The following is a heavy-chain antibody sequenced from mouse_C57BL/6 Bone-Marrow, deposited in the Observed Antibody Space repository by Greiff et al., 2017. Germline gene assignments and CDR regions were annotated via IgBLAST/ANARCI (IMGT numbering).Heavy chain of an antibody. CDR2: IHPNSGST. D-gene: IGHD3-3*01. V-gene: IGHV1-64*01. J-gene: IGHJ3*01. CDR1: GYTFTSYW. Sequence: VQLQQPGAELVKPGASVKLSCKASGYTFTSYWMHWVKQRPGQGLAWIGMIHPNSGSTKYNEKFKSKATLTVDKSSSTAYMQLSSLTSEDSAVYYCARGDPSFSYWGQGTLVTVS. CDR3: ARGDPSFSY.